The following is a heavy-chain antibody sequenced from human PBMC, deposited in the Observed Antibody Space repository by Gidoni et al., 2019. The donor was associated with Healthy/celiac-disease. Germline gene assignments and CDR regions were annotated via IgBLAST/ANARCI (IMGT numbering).Heavy chain of an antibody. V-gene: IGHV4-39*01. Sequence: QLQLQESGPGLVKPSDTLSPTCTVSVASISSSSYYWGWIRHPPGKGLEWNGSIYYSGSTYYYPSLKSRVTISVDTSKNQFSLRLSSVTAADTAVYYCARSAYYYDSSGYLENILYYFDYWGQGTLVTVSS. CDR1: VASISSSSYY. J-gene: IGHJ4*02. CDR2: IYYSGST. D-gene: IGHD3-22*01. CDR3: ARSAYYYDSSGYLENILYYFDY.